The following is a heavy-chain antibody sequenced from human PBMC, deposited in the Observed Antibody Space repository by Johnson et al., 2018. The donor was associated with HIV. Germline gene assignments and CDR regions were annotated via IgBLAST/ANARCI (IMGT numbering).Heavy chain of an antibody. CDR2: IKQDGSEK. CDR3: AKDVTPHEGDAFDI. Sequence: VQLVESGGGLAQPGGSLRLSCAASGFTFSSYWMSWVRQAPGKGLEWVANIKQDGSEKYSVDSVKGRFTISRDNNKNSLYLQMNSLRTEDTALYYCAKDVTPHEGDAFDIWGQGTMVTVFS. D-gene: IGHD5-18*01. CDR1: GFTFSSYW. J-gene: IGHJ3*02. V-gene: IGHV3-7*05.